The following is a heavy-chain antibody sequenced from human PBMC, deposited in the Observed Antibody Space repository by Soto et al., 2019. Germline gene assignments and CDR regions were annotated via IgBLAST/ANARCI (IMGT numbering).Heavy chain of an antibody. CDR3: AKWSGRPHDYGGPPKYFDY. D-gene: IGHD4-17*01. Sequence: EVQLLESGGGLVQPGGSLRLSCAASGFTFSSYAMSWVRQAPGKGLEWVSAISGSGGSTYYADSVKGRFTISRDNSKNTLYLHMNSLRAEDTAVYYCAKWSGRPHDYGGPPKYFDYWGQGTLVTVSS. V-gene: IGHV3-23*01. CDR2: ISGSGGST. J-gene: IGHJ4*02. CDR1: GFTFSSYA.